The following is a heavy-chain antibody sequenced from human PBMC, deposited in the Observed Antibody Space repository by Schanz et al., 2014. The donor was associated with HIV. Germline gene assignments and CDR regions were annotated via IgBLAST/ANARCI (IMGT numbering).Heavy chain of an antibody. V-gene: IGHV3-30*18. D-gene: IGHD3-22*01. Sequence: QVQLVESGGGVVQPGRSLRLSCGASGFSVTSFGIHWVRQAPGKGLEWVAVISYDGRNKCFGDSVKGRITISRDNSKNTLYLQIKSLRTEDTAVYYCAKDRNYYDDRYIGKGNYYYYYGMDVWGQGTTVTVSS. CDR2: ISYDGRNK. CDR1: GFSVTSFG. J-gene: IGHJ6*02. CDR3: AKDRNYYDDRYIGKGNYYYYYGMDV.